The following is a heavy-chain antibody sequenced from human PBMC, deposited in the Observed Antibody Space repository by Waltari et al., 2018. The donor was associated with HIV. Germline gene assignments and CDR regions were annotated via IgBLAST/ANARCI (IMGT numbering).Heavy chain of an antibody. CDR1: GFNVITNS. CDR3: VRERNTIKTTSYYFDY. CDR2: ITHVGST. J-gene: IGHJ4*02. Sequence: DVQLVESGGGLVQPGGSLRLSCAASGFNVITNSVGRVRQAPGKGLEWVSLITHVGSTFDADSVKARFTSSRDTSMNTVHLQMDSLRAEDTAVYYCVRERNTIKTTSYYFDYWGQGTLVTVSS. D-gene: IGHD1-1*01. V-gene: IGHV3-66*01.